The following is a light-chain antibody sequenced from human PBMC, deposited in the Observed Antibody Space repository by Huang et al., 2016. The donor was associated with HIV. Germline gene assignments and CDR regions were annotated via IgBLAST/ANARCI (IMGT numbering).Light chain of an antibody. CDR1: QILVHSDGNTY. J-gene: IGKJ2*01. Sequence: DVVMTQSPLSLPVTLGQPASISCRSSQILVHSDGNTYLNWFQQRPGQSPRRLIYNVSNRDSGVPDRFSGSGSGTDFTLKISRVEAEDVGVYYCMQGTHWPPYTFGQGTKLEIK. V-gene: IGKV2-30*02. CDR2: NVS. CDR3: MQGTHWPPYT.